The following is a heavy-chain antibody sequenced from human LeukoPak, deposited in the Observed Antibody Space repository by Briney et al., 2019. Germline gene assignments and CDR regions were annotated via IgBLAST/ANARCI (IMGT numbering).Heavy chain of an antibody. D-gene: IGHD2-2*01. Sequence: GGSLRFSCAASGFTFDDYAMHWVRQAPGKGLEWVSGISWNSGSIGYADSVKGRFTISRDNAKNSLYLQMNSLRAEDTALYYCAKASYCSSTSCYLDYWGQGTLVTVSS. J-gene: IGHJ4*02. V-gene: IGHV3-9*01. CDR2: ISWNSGSI. CDR3: AKASYCSSTSCYLDY. CDR1: GFTFDDYA.